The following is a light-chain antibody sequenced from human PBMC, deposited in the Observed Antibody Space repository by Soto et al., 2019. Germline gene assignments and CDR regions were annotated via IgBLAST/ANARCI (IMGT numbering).Light chain of an antibody. J-gene: IGLJ1*01. V-gene: IGLV2-14*01. CDR1: NSDVGGYNY. Sequence: QSALTQPASVSGSPGQSITISCTGTNSDVGGYNYVSWYQQHPGKAPKLMIYDVSNRPSGVSNRFSGSKSGNTASLTISGLQAEDEADYYCSSYTSSSTLVFGTGTK. CDR3: SSYTSSSTLV. CDR2: DVS.